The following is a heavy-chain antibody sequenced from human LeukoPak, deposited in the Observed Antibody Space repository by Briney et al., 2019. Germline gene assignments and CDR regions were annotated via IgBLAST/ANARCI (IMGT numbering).Heavy chain of an antibody. CDR2: ISGSGGST. V-gene: IGHV3-23*01. D-gene: IGHD6-6*01. Sequence: PGGSLRLSCAASGFTFSSYAMSWVRQAPGKGLEWVSAISGSGGSTYYADSVKGRFTISRDNSKNTLYLQMNSLRAEGTAVYYCAKDIQSIAARSGAFDIWGQGTMVTVSS. CDR1: GFTFSSYA. J-gene: IGHJ3*02. CDR3: AKDIQSIAARSGAFDI.